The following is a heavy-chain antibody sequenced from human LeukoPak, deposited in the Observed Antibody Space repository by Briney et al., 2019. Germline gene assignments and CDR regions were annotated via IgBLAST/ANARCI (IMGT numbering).Heavy chain of an antibody. V-gene: IGHV4-59*01. CDR1: GGSISICY. CDR3: ARLQATVTIHAYFDY. CDR2: IYYSGST. J-gene: IGHJ4*01. D-gene: IGHD4-17*01. Sequence: AEALSLTCTVCGGSISICYWSGIGQPAGREGAGVGYIYYSGSTNYNPYLKSRVAISVDTSKNQFSLKLDSVTAADTAVYYSARLQATVTIHAYFDYWGQGTLVTVSS.